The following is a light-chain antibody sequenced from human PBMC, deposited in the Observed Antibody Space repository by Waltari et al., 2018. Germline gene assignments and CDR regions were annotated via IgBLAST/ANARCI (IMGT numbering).Light chain of an antibody. CDR2: DAS. CDR3: QQYKYWPPLT. Sequence: EIVMTQSPVTLSVSLGERATLSCRASQSVSSDLAWYQQKPGQAPRLRIYDASPSAAGLAARFSASGSGTEFTLTISSLQSEDFAVYYCQQYKYWPPLTFGGGTKVEIK. V-gene: IGKV3-15*01. J-gene: IGKJ4*01. CDR1: QSVSSD.